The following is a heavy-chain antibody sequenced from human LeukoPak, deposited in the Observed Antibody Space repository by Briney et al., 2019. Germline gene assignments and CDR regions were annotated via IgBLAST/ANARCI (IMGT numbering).Heavy chain of an antibody. Sequence: GGSLRLSCAASGFTFSSLWITWVRQAQGKWPEWVANIKQDGSHQYYVDSVKGRFTISRDNAKNSVSLQMNSLKAADPAVTYCARGGHTTSRYWEDSGQGSLGTVSS. D-gene: IGHD2-8*02. CDR2: IKQDGSHQ. CDR1: GFTFSSLW. CDR3: ARGGHTTSRYWED. V-gene: IGHV3-7*01. J-gene: IGHJ4*02.